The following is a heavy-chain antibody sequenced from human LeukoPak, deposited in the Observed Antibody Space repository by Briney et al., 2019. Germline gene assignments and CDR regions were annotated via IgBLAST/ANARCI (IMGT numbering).Heavy chain of an antibody. J-gene: IGHJ4*02. CDR3: ARLPGDYVDY. CDR1: GGSISSHY. Sequence: SETLSLTCTVSGGSISSHYWTWIRQPPGKGLECIGYIYHSGTTNYNPSLKGRVTISLDTSKNQFSLKLSSVTAADTAVYYCARLPGDYVDYWGQGALVTVSS. CDR2: IYHSGTT. V-gene: IGHV4-59*08.